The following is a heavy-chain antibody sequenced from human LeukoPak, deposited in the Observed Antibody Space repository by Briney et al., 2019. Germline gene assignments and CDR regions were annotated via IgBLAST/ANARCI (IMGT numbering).Heavy chain of an antibody. J-gene: IGHJ4*02. D-gene: IGHD3-10*01. Sequence: SETLSLTCTVSGGSISSYYWSWIRQPAGKGLEWIGRIYTSGSTNYNPSLKSRVTMSVGTSKNQFSLKLSSVTAADTAVYYCARYGSGSSTRTYFDYWGQGTLVTVSS. CDR3: ARYGSGSSTRTYFDY. CDR1: GGSISSYY. CDR2: IYTSGST. V-gene: IGHV4-4*07.